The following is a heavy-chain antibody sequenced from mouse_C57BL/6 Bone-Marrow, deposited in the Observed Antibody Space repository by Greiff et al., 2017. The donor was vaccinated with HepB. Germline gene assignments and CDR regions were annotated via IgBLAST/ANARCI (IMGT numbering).Heavy chain of an antibody. V-gene: IGHV5-4*01. CDR1: GFTFSSYA. D-gene: IGHD1-1*01. Sequence: VQLKESGGGLVKPGGSLKLSCAASGFTFSSYAMSWVRQTPEKRLEWVATISDGGSYTYYPDNVKGRFTISRDNAKNNLYLQMSHLKSEDTAMYYCARDTVYYYGSSHYYFDYWGQGTTLTVSS. CDR3: ARDTVYYYGSSHYYFDY. CDR2: ISDGGSYT. J-gene: IGHJ2*01.